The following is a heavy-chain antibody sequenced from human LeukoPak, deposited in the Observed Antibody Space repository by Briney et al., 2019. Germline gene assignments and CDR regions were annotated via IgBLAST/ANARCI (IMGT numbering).Heavy chain of an antibody. CDR3: ATNALLVPSTFDS. D-gene: IGHD6-6*01. V-gene: IGHV4-4*08. CDR1: GGSTSDAY. Sequence: PSETLSLTCSVSGGSTSDAYWSWVRQSPGNQMEWIGYVYDENGGTNYNPSLKSRVSISLDTSKKQFSLTMKSVTAADTAVYYCATNALLVPSTFDSWGRGTLVTVSS. J-gene: IGHJ4*02. CDR2: VYDENGGT.